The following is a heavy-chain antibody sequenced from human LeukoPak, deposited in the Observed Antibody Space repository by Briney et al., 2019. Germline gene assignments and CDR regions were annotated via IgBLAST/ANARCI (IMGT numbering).Heavy chain of an antibody. V-gene: IGHV4-59*08. J-gene: IGHJ4*02. CDR3: ASNGDHPDFDY. Sequence: SETLSLTCTVSGGSISSYYWSWIRQPPGKGLEWIGYIYYSGSTNYNPSLKSRVTISVDTSKNQFSLKLSSVTAADTAVYYCASNGDHPDFDYWGQGTLVTVSS. CDR1: GGSISSYY. D-gene: IGHD4-17*01. CDR2: IYYSGST.